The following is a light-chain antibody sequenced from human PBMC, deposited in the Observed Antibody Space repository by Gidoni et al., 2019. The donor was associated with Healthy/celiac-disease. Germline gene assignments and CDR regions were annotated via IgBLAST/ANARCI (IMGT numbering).Light chain of an antibody. Sequence: QSVLTQPPSVYGSPGQRVTISCTGSSSNIGAGYDVHWYQLLPGTAPKLLIYGNSNRPSGVPDRFSGSKSVTSASLALTGLQAEDEADYYGQSYDSSLSGSVFGGGTKLTVL. CDR3: QSYDSSLSGSV. CDR2: GNS. J-gene: IGLJ3*02. CDR1: SSNIGAGYD. V-gene: IGLV1-40*01.